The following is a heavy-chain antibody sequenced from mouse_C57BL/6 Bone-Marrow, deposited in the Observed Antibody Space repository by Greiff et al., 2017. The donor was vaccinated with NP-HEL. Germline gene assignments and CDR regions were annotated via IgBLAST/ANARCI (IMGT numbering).Heavy chain of an antibody. V-gene: IGHV6-6*01. Sequence: EVKVEESGGGLVQPGGSMKLSCAASGFTFSDAWMDWVRQSPEKGLEWVAEIRNKANNHATYYAESVKGRFTIPRDDSKSSVYLQMNSLRAEDTGIYYCTSPNWEWSFDYWGQGTTLTVSS. CDR1: GFTFSDAW. CDR2: IRNKANNHAT. J-gene: IGHJ2*01. CDR3: TSPNWEWSFDY. D-gene: IGHD4-1*01.